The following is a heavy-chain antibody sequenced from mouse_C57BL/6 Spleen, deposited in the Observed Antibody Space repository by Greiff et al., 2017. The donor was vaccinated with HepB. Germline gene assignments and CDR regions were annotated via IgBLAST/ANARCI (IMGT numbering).Heavy chain of an antibody. CDR1: GYTFTSYW. CDR2: IYPGSGST. V-gene: IGHV1-55*01. D-gene: IGHD1-1*01. J-gene: IGHJ1*03. Sequence: VQLQQPGAELVKPGASVKMSCKASGYTFTSYWITWVKQRPGQGLEWIGDIYPGSGSTNYNEKFKSKATLTVDTSSSTAYMQLSSLTSEDAAVYDCARSGGSSSSYGYFDVWGTGTTVTVSS. CDR3: ARSGGSSSSYGYFDV.